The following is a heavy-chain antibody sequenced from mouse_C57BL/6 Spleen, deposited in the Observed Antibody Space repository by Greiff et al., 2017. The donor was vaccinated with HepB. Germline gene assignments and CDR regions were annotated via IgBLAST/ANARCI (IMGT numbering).Heavy chain of an antibody. J-gene: IGHJ3*01. D-gene: IGHD2-3*01. CDR2: ISDGGSYT. CDR1: GFTFSSYA. V-gene: IGHV5-4*01. Sequence: DVMLVESGGGLVKPGGSLKLSCAASGFTFSSYAMSWVRQTPEKRLEWVATISDGGSYTYYPDNVKGRFTISRDNAKNNLYLQMSHLKSEDTAMYYCARDRTDGRGFAYWGQGTLVTVSA. CDR3: ARDRTDGRGFAY.